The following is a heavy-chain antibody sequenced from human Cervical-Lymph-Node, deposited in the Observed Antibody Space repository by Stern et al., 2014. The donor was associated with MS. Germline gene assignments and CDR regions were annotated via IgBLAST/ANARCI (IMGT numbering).Heavy chain of an antibody. CDR2: IYYSGNT. V-gene: IGHV4-31*01. J-gene: IGHJ6*02. CDR3: ARGSSWYXLDV. Sequence: VQLVESGPGLVKPSQTLSLTCTVSGGSISSGGYYWSWPRQHPGKGLAGNGSIYYSGNTYYNPSLKSLLTISVDTSKNQFSLKLSSVTAADTAVYYCARGSSWYXLDVWGPGTTVTVSS. D-gene: IGHD6-13*01. CDR1: GGSISSGGYY.